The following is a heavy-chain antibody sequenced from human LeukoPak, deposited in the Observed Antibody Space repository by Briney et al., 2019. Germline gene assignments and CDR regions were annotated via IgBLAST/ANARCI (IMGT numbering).Heavy chain of an antibody. CDR1: GGSFSGYY. D-gene: IGHD4-23*01. V-gene: IGHV4-34*01. CDR3: ARLRGGGQDFDY. J-gene: IGHJ4*02. CDR2: INHSGST. Sequence: SETLSLTCAVYGGSFSGYYWSWIRQPPGKGLEWIGEINHSGSTNYNPSLKSRVTISVDTSKNQFSLKLSSVTAADTAVYYCARLRGGGQDFDYWGQGTLVTVSS.